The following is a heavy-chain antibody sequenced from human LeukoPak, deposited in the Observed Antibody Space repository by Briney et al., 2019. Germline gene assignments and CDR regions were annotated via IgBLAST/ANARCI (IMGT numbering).Heavy chain of an antibody. V-gene: IGHV4-59*01. Sequence: SETLSLTCTASGGSISSYYWSWIRQPPGKGLEWIGYIYYSGSTNYNPSLKSRVTISVDTSKNQFSLKLSSVTAADTAVYYCARMDTAMVYGMDVWGQGTTVTVSS. J-gene: IGHJ6*02. CDR2: IYYSGST. CDR3: ARMDTAMVYGMDV. D-gene: IGHD5-18*01. CDR1: GGSISSYY.